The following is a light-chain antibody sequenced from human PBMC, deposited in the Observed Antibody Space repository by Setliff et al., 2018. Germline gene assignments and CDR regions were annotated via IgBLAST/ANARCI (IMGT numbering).Light chain of an antibody. CDR3: LLYYGAAVV. Sequence: QAVVTQEPSVTVSPGGTVTLTCASSTGTVTRTNYANWFQQKPGLPPRALIYSTDDKHSWTPARFSGSLLGDKAVLTLSGVQPEDGAEYYCLLYYGAAVVFGGGTKVTVL. V-gene: IGLV7-43*01. J-gene: IGLJ2*01. CDR2: STD. CDR1: TGTVTRTNY.